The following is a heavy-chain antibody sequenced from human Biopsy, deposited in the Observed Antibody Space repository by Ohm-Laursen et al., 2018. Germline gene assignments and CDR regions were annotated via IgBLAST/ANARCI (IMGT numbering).Heavy chain of an antibody. V-gene: IGHV3-21*01. CDR2: ITSRSGYK. D-gene: IGHD3-10*01. CDR3: ASLGLVWFGELLSVPFGMDV. CDR1: GFTFKNYA. J-gene: IGHJ6*02. Sequence: GSLRLSCAASGFTFKNYAMNWVRQVPGKGLEWVSSITSRSGYKYYADSVKGRFTISRDNAKNSLYLQMNSLRAEDTAVYFCASLGLVWFGELLSVPFGMDVWGQGTTVTVSS.